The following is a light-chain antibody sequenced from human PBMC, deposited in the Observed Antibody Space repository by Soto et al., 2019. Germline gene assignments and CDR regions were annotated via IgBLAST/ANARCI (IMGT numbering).Light chain of an antibody. CDR3: SSYAGSNNRVV. V-gene: IGLV2-8*01. J-gene: IGLJ2*01. CDR1: SSDVGGYNY. Sequence: QSVLTQPPSASGSPGQSVTISCTGTSSDVGGYNYVSWYQQHPGKAPKLMIYEVSKRPSGVPDRFSGSKSGNTASLTVSGLQAEDEADYYSSSYAGSNNRVVFGGGTKLTVL. CDR2: EVS.